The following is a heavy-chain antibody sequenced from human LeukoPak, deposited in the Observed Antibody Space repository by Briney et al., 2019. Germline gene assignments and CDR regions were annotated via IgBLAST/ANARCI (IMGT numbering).Heavy chain of an antibody. V-gene: IGHV5-51*01. J-gene: IGHJ6*02. CDR1: GYSFTSYW. CDR2: IYPGDSAT. CDR3: ARLFPDYYYGMDV. Sequence: KVGESLKISCKGSGYSFTSYWIGWVRQMPGKGLEWMGIIYPGDSATRYSPSFQGQVTISADKSISTAYLQWSSLKASDTAMYYCARLFPDYYYGMDVWGQGTTVTVSS.